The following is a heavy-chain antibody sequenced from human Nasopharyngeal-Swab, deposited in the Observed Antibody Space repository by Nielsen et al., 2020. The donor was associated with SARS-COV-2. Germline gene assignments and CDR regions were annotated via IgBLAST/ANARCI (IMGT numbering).Heavy chain of an antibody. J-gene: IGHJ4*02. CDR1: GGSISSSSYY. D-gene: IGHD3-22*01. CDR3: AAPYYYDSSGYYNHGFDY. CDR2: IYYSGST. Sequence: SETLSLTCTASGGSISSSSYYWGWIRQPPGKGLEWIGSIYYSGSTYYNPSLKSRVTISVDTSKNQFSLKLSSVTAADTAVYYCAAPYYYDSSGYYNHGFDYWGQGTLVTVSS. V-gene: IGHV4-39*01.